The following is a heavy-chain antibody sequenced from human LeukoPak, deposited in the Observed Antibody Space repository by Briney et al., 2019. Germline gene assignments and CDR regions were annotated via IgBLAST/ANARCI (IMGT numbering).Heavy chain of an antibody. V-gene: IGHV3-23*01. CDR2: ISGSGGTT. J-gene: IGHJ3*02. Sequence: GGSLRLSCAASGFTFSGYAMSWVRQAPGKGLEWVSGISGSGGTTFYADSVKGRFTISRDNSKNTLYLQMNSLRAEDTAIYYCAKDPGTVALDAFDIWGQGTMVTVSS. CDR3: AKDPGTVALDAFDI. CDR1: GFTFSGYA. D-gene: IGHD4-23*01.